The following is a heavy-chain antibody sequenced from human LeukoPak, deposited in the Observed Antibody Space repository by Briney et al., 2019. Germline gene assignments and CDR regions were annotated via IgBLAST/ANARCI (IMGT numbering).Heavy chain of an antibody. CDR3: ARDPGYKGGTTDHAFDI. V-gene: IGHV1-18*01. Sequence: GESLKISCKGSGYSFTSYGISWVRQAPGQGLEWMGWISAYNGNTNYAQKLQGRVTMTTDTSTSTAYMELRSLRSDDTAVYYCARDPGYKGGTTDHAFDIWGQGTMVTVSS. CDR2: ISAYNGNT. D-gene: IGHD1-14*01. CDR1: GYSFTSYG. J-gene: IGHJ3*02.